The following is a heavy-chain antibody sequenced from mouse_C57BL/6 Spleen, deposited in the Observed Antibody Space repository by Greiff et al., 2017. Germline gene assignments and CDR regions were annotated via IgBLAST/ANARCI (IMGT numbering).Heavy chain of an antibody. CDR1: GYSFTGYY. V-gene: IGHV1-42*01. CDR3: ARGAAQVREGGFAD. J-gene: IGHJ3*01. CDR2: INPSTGGT. Sequence: EVQLQQSGPELVKPGASVKISCKASGYSFTGYYMNWVKQSPEQSLEWIGEINPSTGGTTYNQKFKAKATLTVDKSSSTAYMQLKSLTSEDSAVYYCARGAAQVREGGFADWGQGTLVTVAA. D-gene: IGHD3-2*02.